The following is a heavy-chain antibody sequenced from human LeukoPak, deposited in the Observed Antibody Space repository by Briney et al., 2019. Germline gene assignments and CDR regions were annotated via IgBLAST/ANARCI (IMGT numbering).Heavy chain of an antibody. CDR2: IIPILGIA. CDR1: GGTFSSYA. J-gene: IGHJ4*02. D-gene: IGHD2-2*01. V-gene: IGHV1-69*04. CDR3: ARASLVVVPAAPDY. Sequence: GASVKVSCKASGGTFSSYAISWVRQAPGQGLEWMGRIIPILGIANYAQKFQGRVTITADKSTSTAYMELSSLRSEDTAVYYCARASLVVVPAAPDYWGQGTLVTVSS.